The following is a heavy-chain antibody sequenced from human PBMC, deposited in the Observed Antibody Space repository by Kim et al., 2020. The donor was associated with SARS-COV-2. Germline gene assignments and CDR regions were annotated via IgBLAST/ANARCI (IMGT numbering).Heavy chain of an antibody. CDR2: INSDGSST. J-gene: IGHJ6*02. CDR3: ARAALWFGDYEYLEGYYYGMDV. CDR1: GFTFSSYW. Sequence: GGSLRLSCAASGFTFSSYWMHWVRQAPGKGLVWVSRINSDGSSTSYADSVKGRFTISRDNAKNTLYLQMNSLRAEDTAVYYCARAALWFGDYEYLEGYYYGMDVWGQGTTVTVSS. V-gene: IGHV3-74*01. D-gene: IGHD3-10*01.